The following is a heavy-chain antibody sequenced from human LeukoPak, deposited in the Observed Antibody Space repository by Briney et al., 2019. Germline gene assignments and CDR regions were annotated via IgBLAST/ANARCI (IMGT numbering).Heavy chain of an antibody. V-gene: IGHV3-23*01. J-gene: IGHJ4*02. D-gene: IGHD1-26*01. Sequence: GGSLRLSCTASGFTFSSSAMTWVRQAPGKGLNWVSAISDSGGDSIYTDSVKDRFTISRDNSKNTLYLQMNSLRAEDTALYYCAKGGSYAPLDYWGQGTLVTVSS. CDR1: GFTFSSSA. CDR3: AKGGSYAPLDY. CDR2: ISDSGGDS.